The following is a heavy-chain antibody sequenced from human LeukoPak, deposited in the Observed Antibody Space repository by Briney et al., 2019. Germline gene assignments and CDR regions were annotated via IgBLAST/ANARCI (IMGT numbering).Heavy chain of an antibody. Sequence: VASVKVSCKASGYTFTGDYMHWVRQAPGQGLEWMEWINPNSEGTNYAQKFQGRVTMTRDTSISTAYMELRSLRSDDTAVYYCARLSYGSGTGYMDVWGKGTTVTVSS. D-gene: IGHD3-10*01. CDR3: ARLSYGSGTGYMDV. J-gene: IGHJ6*03. V-gene: IGHV1-2*02. CDR1: GYTFTGDY. CDR2: INPNSEGT.